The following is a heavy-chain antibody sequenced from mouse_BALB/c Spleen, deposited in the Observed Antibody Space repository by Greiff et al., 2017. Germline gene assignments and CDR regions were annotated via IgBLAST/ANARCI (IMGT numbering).Heavy chain of an antibody. J-gene: IGHJ1*01. CDR1: GYSITSSYY. Sequence: VQLQQSGPGLVKPSPSLSLTCSVTGYSITSSYYWNWIRQFPGNKLEWMGYISYDGSNNYNPSLKNRISITRDTSKNQFFLKLNSVTTEDTATYYCARDVSTRYFDVWGAGTTVTVSS. CDR3: ARDVSTRYFDV. V-gene: IGHV3-6*02. CDR2: ISYDGSN. D-gene: IGHD5-1*01.